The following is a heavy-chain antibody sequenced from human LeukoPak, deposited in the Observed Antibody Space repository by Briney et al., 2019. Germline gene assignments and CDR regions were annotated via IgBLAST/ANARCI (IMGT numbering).Heavy chain of an antibody. Sequence: PGGSLRLSCAASGFTFSSYGMHWVRQAPGKGLEWVAVISYDGSNKYYADSVKGRFTISRDNSRNTLYVQMTSLRAEDTAIYHCVKEGGVVTASYYMDVRGKGTTVTVSS. D-gene: IGHD2-21*02. CDR2: ISYDGSNK. V-gene: IGHV3-30*18. J-gene: IGHJ6*03. CDR3: VKEGGVVTASYYMDV. CDR1: GFTFSSYG.